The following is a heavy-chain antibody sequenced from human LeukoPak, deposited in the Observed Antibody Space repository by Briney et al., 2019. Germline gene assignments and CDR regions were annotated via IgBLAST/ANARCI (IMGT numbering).Heavy chain of an antibody. CDR2: INSDGSST. CDR1: GFTFSSYW. D-gene: IGHD3-22*01. Sequence: PGGSLRLSCAASGFTFSSYWMHWVRQAPGKGLVWVSRINSDGSSTSYADSVKGRFTISRDNSKNTLYLQMSSLRAEDTAVYYCAKVIGEPHYHDRAFQHWGQGTLVTVSS. CDR3: AKVIGEPHYHDRAFQH. J-gene: IGHJ1*01. V-gene: IGHV3-74*01.